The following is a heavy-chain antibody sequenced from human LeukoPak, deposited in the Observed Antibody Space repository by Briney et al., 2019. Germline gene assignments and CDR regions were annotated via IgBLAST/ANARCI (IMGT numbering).Heavy chain of an antibody. Sequence: GASLKISFKGSGSRFTSYWLGRVRPMPRKGLEWMGIIFPGDSDNRYSPSYQGQVTISADKSITTAYLQWSSLKASDTAMYYCASSIAAAQGNGNAFDYWGQGTLVTVPA. D-gene: IGHD6-13*01. CDR1: GSRFTSYW. CDR2: IFPGDSDN. J-gene: IGHJ4*02. V-gene: IGHV5-51*01. CDR3: ASSIAAAQGNGNAFDY.